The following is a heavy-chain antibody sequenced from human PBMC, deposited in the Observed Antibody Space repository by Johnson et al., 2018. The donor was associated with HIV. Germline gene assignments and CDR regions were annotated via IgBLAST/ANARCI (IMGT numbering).Heavy chain of an antibody. CDR3: ARDRHSSSFDAFDI. J-gene: IGHJ3*02. CDR1: GFTVSSNY. D-gene: IGHD6-6*01. Sequence: VQLVESGGGVVRPGGSLRLSCAASGFTVSSNYMSWVRQAPGKGLEWVSVIYSGGSTYHADSVKGRFTISRDNSKNTLYLQMNSLRAEDTAVYYCARDRHSSSFDAFDIWGQGTMVTVSS. CDR2: IYSGGST. V-gene: IGHV3-66*01.